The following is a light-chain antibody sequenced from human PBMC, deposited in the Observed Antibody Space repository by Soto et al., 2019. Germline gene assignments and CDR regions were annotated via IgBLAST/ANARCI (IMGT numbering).Light chain of an antibody. J-gene: IGKJ2*01. CDR2: GVS. V-gene: IGKV3-20*01. CDR1: QSVTNNY. CDR3: QQYSSLPHT. Sequence: ESVLTQSPGTLSLSQGERATLSCRATQSVTNNYFAWYQQKPGQSPRLLIYGVSSRATDIPDRLSGSGSGTDFTLTISRLEPEDFVVYYCQQYSSLPHTFGQGTKLEVK.